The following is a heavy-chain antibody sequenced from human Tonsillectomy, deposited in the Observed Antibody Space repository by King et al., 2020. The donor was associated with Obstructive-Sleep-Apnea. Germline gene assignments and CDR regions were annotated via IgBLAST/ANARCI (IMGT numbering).Heavy chain of an antibody. Sequence: VQLVESGGGLVQPGGSLRLSCAASGFTFSNFWMTWVRQAPGKGPEWVSNIKQDGSETYYGDSVRGRFTISRDNAKNSLYLQMNNLRAEDTAVYYCASRPPAETYFGVFDFWGQGALVTVSS. CDR2: IKQDGSET. D-gene: IGHD3-10*01. CDR3: ASRPPAETYFGVFDF. J-gene: IGHJ4*02. CDR1: GFTFSNFW. V-gene: IGHV3-7*03.